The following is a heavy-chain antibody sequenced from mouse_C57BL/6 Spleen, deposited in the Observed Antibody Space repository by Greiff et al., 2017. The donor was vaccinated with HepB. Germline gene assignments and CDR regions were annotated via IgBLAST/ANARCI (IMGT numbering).Heavy chain of an antibody. Sequence: QVQLQQPGAELVKPGASVKLSCKASGYTFTSYWMQWVKQRPGQGLEWIGEIDPSDSYTNYNQKFKGKATLTVDTSSSTAYLQLISLTSEDSAVYYCANCNYWFAYWGQGTLVTVSA. J-gene: IGHJ3*01. CDR3: ANCNYWFAY. CDR2: IDPSDSYT. CDR1: GYTFTSYW. D-gene: IGHD2-1*01. V-gene: IGHV1-50*01.